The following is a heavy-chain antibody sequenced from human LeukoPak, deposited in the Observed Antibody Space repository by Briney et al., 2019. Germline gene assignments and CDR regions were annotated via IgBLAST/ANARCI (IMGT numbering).Heavy chain of an antibody. J-gene: IGHJ4*02. CDR2: IIPIFGTA. CDR1: GGTFSSYA. CDR3: ARSDTAMVKVFDC. D-gene: IGHD5-18*01. V-gene: IGHV1-69*05. Sequence: GSSVKVSCKASGGTFSSYAISWVRQAPGQGLEWMGRIIPIFGTANYAQKFQGRVTMTRDTSISTAYMELSRLRSDDTAVYYCARSDTAMVKVFDCWDQGTLVTVSS.